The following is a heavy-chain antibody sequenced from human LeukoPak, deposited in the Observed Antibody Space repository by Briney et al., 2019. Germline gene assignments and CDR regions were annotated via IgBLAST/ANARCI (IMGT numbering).Heavy chain of an antibody. CDR2: MNPNSGNT. D-gene: IGHD1-26*01. CDR3: ARDEYSGSYMGLNY. Sequence: GASVKVSCKASGYTFTSYDINWVRQATGQGLEWMGWMNPNSGNTGYAQKLQGRVTMTTDTSTSTAYMELRSLRSDDTAVYYCARDEYSGSYMGLNYWGQGTLVTVSS. V-gene: IGHV1-8*01. J-gene: IGHJ4*02. CDR1: GYTFTSYD.